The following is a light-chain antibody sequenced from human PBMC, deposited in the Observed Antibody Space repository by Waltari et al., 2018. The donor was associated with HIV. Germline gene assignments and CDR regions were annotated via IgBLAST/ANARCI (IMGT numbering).Light chain of an antibody. CDR2: EVS. V-gene: IGLV2-8*01. CDR3: SSYAGSNNRWV. J-gene: IGLJ3*02. CDR1: SSDVGGYHY. Sequence: QSALTQPPSASGSPGQSVTISCTGTSSDVGGYHYVSWYQHHPGKAPKLMISEVSKRPSGVPDRFSGSKSGSTASLTVSGLQEEDEADYCCSSYAGSNNRWVFGGGTKLTAL.